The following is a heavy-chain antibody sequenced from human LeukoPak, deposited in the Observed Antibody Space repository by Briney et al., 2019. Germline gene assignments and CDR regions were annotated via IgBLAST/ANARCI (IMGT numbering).Heavy chain of an antibody. CDR2: INPNSGGT. D-gene: IGHD2-15*01. CDR1: GYTFTGYY. Sequence: ASVKVSCKASGYTFTGYYMHWVRQAPGQGLEWMGWINPNSGGTNYAQKFQGRVTMTRDTSISTAYMELSRLRSDDTAGYYCARDGLGYCSGGSCYSGYYYYYGMDVWGQGTTVTVSS. CDR3: ARDGLGYCSGGSCYSGYYYYYGMDV. V-gene: IGHV1-2*02. J-gene: IGHJ6*02.